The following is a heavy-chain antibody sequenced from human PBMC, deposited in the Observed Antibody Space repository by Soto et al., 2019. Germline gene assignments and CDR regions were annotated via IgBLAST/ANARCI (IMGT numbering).Heavy chain of an antibody. J-gene: IGHJ4*02. CDR2: ISYDGTNQ. CDR1: GFSFSNYG. CDR3: AKDWQWEVLCYYFGY. Sequence: GGSLRLSCAASGFSFSNYGMHWVRQAPGKGLEWVAVISYDGTNQYYADSVKGRFTISRDNSKNTLYLQMNSLRPEDTAVYYCAKDWQWEVLCYYFGYWGQGTLVTVPS. D-gene: IGHD1-26*01. V-gene: IGHV3-30*18.